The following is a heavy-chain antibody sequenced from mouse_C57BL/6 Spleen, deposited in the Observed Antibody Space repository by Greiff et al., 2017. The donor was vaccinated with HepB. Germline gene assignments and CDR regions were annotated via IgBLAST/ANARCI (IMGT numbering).Heavy chain of an antibody. V-gene: IGHV7-1*01. CDR3: ARDADSSGQGWFAY. J-gene: IGHJ3*01. D-gene: IGHD3-2*02. CDR2: SRNKANDYTT. Sequence: EVNVVESGGGLVQSGRSLRLSCATSGFTFSDFYMEWVRQAPGKGLEWIAASRNKANDYTTEYSASVKGRFIVSRDTSQSILYLQMNALRAEDTAIYYCARDADSSGQGWFAYWGQGTLVTVSA. CDR1: GFTFSDFY.